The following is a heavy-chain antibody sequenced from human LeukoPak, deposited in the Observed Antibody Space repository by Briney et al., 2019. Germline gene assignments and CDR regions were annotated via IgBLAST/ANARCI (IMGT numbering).Heavy chain of an antibody. V-gene: IGHV3-30*02. CDR2: IRFDGSNE. J-gene: IGHJ6*03. CDR1: GFTLSSYG. Sequence: GGSLRLSCAASGFTLSSYGVHWVRQAPGKGLEWVGFIRFDGSNENYADSVKGRFTISRDTSKNTLYLQMNSLRAEDTAVYYCAKVGGSTRSYYYYYYMDVWGKGTTVTVSS. CDR3: AKVGGSTRSYYYYYYMDV. D-gene: IGHD2-2*01.